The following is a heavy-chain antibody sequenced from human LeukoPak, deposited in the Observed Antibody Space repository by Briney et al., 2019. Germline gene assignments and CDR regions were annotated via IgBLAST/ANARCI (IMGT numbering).Heavy chain of an antibody. Sequence: KLGEFLKISCKGSGYSFTNSWIGWVRQMPGKGLEWMGIIWPGDSDTRYNPSFQGHVTMSADKSIATAYLQWTSLRASDTATYFCARHQKRGMAMATSYWYLDVWGRGTLVTVSS. CDR3: ARHQKRGMAMATSYWYLDV. D-gene: IGHD2-8*01. J-gene: IGHJ2*01. CDR1: GYSFTNSW. CDR2: IWPGDSDT. V-gene: IGHV5-51*01.